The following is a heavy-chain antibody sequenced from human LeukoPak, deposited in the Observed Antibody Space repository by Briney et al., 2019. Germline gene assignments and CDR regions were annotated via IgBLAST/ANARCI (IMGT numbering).Heavy chain of an antibody. CDR2: ISAYNGNT. J-gene: IGHJ4*02. V-gene: IGHV1-18*01. D-gene: IGHD5-12*01. Sequence: SVKGSCKASGGTFSSYVISWLRQAPGQGLECMGRISAYNGNTNYAQRLQGRVTVTTDTSTSQAYMELRSLTSDDTAIYYCAREGGIVATTGFDYWGQGTLVSVSS. CDR3: AREGGIVATTGFDY. CDR1: GGTFSSYV.